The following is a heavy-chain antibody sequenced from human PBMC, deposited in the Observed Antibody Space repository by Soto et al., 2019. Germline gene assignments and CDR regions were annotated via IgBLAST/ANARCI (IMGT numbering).Heavy chain of an antibody. CDR3: AKHAAAALDL. V-gene: IGHV3-30*18. D-gene: IGHD6-13*01. Sequence: QVQLVESGGGVVQPGRSLRLSCAASGFTFSSYGMHWVRQAPGKGLEWVAVISYDGSNKYYADSVKGRFTISRDNSKNTLYLQMNSLRAEDTAVYYCAKHAAAALDLWGRGTLVTFSS. J-gene: IGHJ2*01. CDR1: GFTFSSYG. CDR2: ISYDGSNK.